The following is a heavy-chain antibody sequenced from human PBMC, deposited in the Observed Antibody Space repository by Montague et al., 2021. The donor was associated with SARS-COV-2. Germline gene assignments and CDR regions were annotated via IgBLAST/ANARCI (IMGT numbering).Heavy chain of an antibody. D-gene: IGHD5-12*01. CDR1: GGSISSSSYY. Sequence: SETLSLTCTVSGGSISSSSYYWGWIRQPPGKGLEWIGSIYYSGSTXCNPSLKSRVTISVDTSKNHFSLKLSSVTAADTAVYYCARRGRKLLPVATTIGGFDIWGQGTMVTVSS. V-gene: IGHV4-39*02. J-gene: IGHJ3*02. CDR2: IYYSGST. CDR3: ARRGRKLLPVATTIGGFDI.